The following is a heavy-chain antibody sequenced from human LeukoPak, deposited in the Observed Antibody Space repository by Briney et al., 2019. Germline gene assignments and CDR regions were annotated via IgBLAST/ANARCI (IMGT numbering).Heavy chain of an antibody. D-gene: IGHD1-26*01. CDR3: ARAISGSYSEFDY. CDR2: INAGNDNT. CDR1: GYTFTTYV. V-gene: IGHV1-3*01. J-gene: IGHJ4*02. Sequence: GASVKVSCKPSGYTFTTYVVHWVRQAPGQGLEWMGWINAGNDNTNYLQKFQGRVTIIRDTSTSTVYMELSSLRSEDTAVYYCARAISGSYSEFDYWGQGTLVTVSS.